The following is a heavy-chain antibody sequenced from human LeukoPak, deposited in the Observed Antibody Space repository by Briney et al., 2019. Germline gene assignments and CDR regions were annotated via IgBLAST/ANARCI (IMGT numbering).Heavy chain of an antibody. CDR1: GYTFTSYG. CDR3: AREVYDSSGYYPPPLWYYYYMDV. Sequence: ASVKVSCKASGYTFTSYGISWVRQAPGQGLEWMGWISAYNGNTNYAQMLQGRVTMTTDTSTSTAYMELRSLRSDDTAVYYCAREVYDSSGYYPPPLWYYYYMDVWGKGTTVTVSS. CDR2: ISAYNGNT. J-gene: IGHJ6*03. V-gene: IGHV1-18*01. D-gene: IGHD3-22*01.